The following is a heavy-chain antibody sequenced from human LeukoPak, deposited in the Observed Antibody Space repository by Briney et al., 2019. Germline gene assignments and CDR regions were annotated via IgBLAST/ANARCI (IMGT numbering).Heavy chain of an antibody. CDR3: ARYSSGWYHAFDI. Sequence: PSETLSLTCTVSGASVSSNSYHWSWIRQPPGKGLEWIGYIYYSGSTNYNPSLKSRVTISVDTSKNQFSLKLSSVTAADTAVYYCARYSSGWYHAFDIWGQGTMVTVSS. J-gene: IGHJ3*02. CDR2: IYYSGST. CDR1: GASVSSNSYH. D-gene: IGHD6-19*01. V-gene: IGHV4-61*01.